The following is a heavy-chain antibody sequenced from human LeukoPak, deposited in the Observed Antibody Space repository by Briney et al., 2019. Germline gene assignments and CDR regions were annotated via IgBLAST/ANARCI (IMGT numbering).Heavy chain of an antibody. V-gene: IGHV1-46*01. Sequence: GASVTVSFKSSGYTFTSNYIHWERQAPGPGLECMGMSYRRHGSTSYAQKFQGIVTVTRDTTTSTVHKEQSGLGSEETVEYCGARDQEGFDYWGQGTLVTVSS. CDR3: ARDQEGFDY. CDR2: SYRRHGST. CDR1: GYTFTSNY. J-gene: IGHJ4*02.